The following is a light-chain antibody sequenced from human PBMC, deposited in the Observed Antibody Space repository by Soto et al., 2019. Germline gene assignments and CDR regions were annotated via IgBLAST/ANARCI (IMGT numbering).Light chain of an antibody. Sequence: IQMTQSPSSLSASVGDRVTITCQASQDISNYLNWYQQKPGKAPKLLIYGASNLETGVPSRFSGSGSGTDFTFTISSLQPEDFATYYCQQYGNPPMTFGGGTKVEIK. CDR1: QDISNY. CDR2: GAS. CDR3: QQYGNPPMT. V-gene: IGKV1-33*01. J-gene: IGKJ4*01.